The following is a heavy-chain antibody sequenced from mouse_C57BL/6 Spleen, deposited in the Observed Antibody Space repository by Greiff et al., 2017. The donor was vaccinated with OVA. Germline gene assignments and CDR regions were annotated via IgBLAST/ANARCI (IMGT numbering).Heavy chain of an antibody. CDR2: IHPSDSDT. CDR3: AIGATVVERYFDV. CDR1: GYTFTSYW. Sequence: QVQLQQPGAELVKPGASVKVSCKASGYTFTSYWMHWVKQRPGQGLEWIGSIHPSDSDTNYNQKFKGKATLTVDKSSSTAYMQLSSLTSEDSAVYYCAIGATVVERYFDVWGTGTTVTVSS. J-gene: IGHJ1*03. D-gene: IGHD1-1*01. V-gene: IGHV1-74*01.